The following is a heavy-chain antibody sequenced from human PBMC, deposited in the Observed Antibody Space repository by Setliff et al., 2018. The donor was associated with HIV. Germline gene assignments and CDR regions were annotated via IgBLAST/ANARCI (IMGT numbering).Heavy chain of an antibody. CDR1: GFTFSDHY. CDR2: ISSRGGSV. Sequence: GGSLRLSCAASGFTFSDHYMDWVRQAPGKGLEWVSSISSRGGSVYYADSVRGRFTISRDNAKSTLYLQMNSLSDEDTAVYYCARRGFVSAWYDKPIYFYYYMDVWGKGTTVTVSS. J-gene: IGHJ6*03. D-gene: IGHD6-19*01. V-gene: IGHV3-21*01. CDR3: ARRGFVSAWYDKPIYFYYYMDV.